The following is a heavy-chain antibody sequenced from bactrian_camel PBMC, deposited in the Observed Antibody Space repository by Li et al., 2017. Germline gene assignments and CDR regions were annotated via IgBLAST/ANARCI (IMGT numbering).Heavy chain of an antibody. CDR1: GDTISRYC. V-gene: IGHV3S9*01. Sequence: HVQLVESGGGSVQVGGSLRLSCAASGDTISRYCMGWFRQIPDKAREGVAGIENDGSTSYADFVKGRFTISLDLSKNTLYLQMNSLKPEDTAMYICATDPRAYGGACVRQMRAPGYSSASALWGQGTQVTVS. J-gene: IGHJ4*01. CDR3: ATDPRAYGGACVRQMRAPGYSSASAL. CDR2: IENDGST. D-gene: IGHD6*01.